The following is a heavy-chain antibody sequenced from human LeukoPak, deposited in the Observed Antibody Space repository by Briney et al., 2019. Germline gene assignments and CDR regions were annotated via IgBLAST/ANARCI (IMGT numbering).Heavy chain of an antibody. V-gene: IGHV4-34*01. CDR1: GRSFSGYY. J-gene: IGHJ4*02. Sequence: SETLSLTCAVYGRSFSGYYWSWIRQPPGKGLEWIGEINHSGSTNYNPSLKSRVTISVDTSKNQFSLKLSSVTAADTAVYYCASGKQWLPFDYWGQGTLVTVSS. D-gene: IGHD6-19*01. CDR2: INHSGST. CDR3: ASGKQWLPFDY.